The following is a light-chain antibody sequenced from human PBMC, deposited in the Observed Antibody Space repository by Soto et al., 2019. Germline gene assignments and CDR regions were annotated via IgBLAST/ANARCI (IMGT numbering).Light chain of an antibody. CDR1: QSISSW. V-gene: IGKV1-5*01. CDR2: DAS. J-gene: IGKJ1*01. Sequence: DIQMTQSPSTLSASVGDRVTITCWASQSISSWLAWYQQKPGKAPKLLIYDASSLEGGVPSRFSGSGSGTEFTLTISSLQPDDFATYYCQQYNSYSTFGQGTKVDIK. CDR3: QQYNSYST.